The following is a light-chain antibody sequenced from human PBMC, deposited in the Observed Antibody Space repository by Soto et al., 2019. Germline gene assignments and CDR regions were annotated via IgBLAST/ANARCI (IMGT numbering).Light chain of an antibody. CDR3: GSYTSGNTLEV. CDR2: DVS. J-gene: IGLJ1*01. V-gene: IGLV2-14*03. CDR1: SSDVARYNY. Sequence: QSVRTQPASVSASPGQSITISCTGTSSDVARYNYVSWYQQHPGKAPKLMIYDVSNRPSGVSNRFSGSKSGNTASLTISGLQAEDEADYYCGSYTSGNTLEVFGTGTKVTVL.